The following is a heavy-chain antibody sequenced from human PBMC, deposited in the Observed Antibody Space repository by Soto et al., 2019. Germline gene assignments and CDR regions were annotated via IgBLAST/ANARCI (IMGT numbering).Heavy chain of an antibody. Sequence: LRLSCAASGFTVSSNYMSWVRQAPGKGLEWVSVIYSGGSTYYADSVKGRFTISRDNSKNTLYLQMNSLRAEDTAVYYCARDQEYSSSGFDPWGQGTLVTVSS. V-gene: IGHV3-53*01. D-gene: IGHD6-6*01. CDR2: IYSGGST. CDR1: GFTVSSNY. J-gene: IGHJ5*02. CDR3: ARDQEYSSSGFDP.